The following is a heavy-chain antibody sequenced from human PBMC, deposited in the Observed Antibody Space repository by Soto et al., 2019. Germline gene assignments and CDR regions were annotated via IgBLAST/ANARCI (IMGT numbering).Heavy chain of an antibody. Sequence: EVQLLESGGGLVQPGGSLRLSCAASGFTFSSYAMSWVRQAPGKGLEWVSAIRGSGGRTYYADSVKGRFTISRDNAKNTRYLQMNSLRPEDTAVYYCAKDEGYCSGGSCYEGWFDPWGQGSLVTVSS. CDR1: GFTFSSYA. V-gene: IGHV3-23*01. J-gene: IGHJ5*02. CDR3: AKDEGYCSGGSCYEGWFDP. CDR2: IRGSGGRT. D-gene: IGHD2-15*01.